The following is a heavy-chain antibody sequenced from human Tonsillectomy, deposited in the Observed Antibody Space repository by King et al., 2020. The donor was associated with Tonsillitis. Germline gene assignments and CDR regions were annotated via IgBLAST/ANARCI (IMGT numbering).Heavy chain of an antibody. CDR1: GFSFRSYG. D-gene: IGHD6-19*01. J-gene: IGHJ4*02. CDR2: ISIDGDRK. V-gene: IGHV3-33*05. CDR3: ARGRVYSSGGGIDY. Sequence: VQLVESGGGVVQPGRSLRLSCAASGFSFRSYGMHWVRQAPGKGLEWVTVISIDGDRKNYADSVKGRFTISRDNSNNTLYLHMNSLRAEDTAVYYCARGRVYSSGGGIDYWGRGALLPVSS.